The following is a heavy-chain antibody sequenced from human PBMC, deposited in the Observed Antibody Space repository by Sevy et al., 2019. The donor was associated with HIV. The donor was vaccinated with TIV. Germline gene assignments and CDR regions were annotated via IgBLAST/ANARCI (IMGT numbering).Heavy chain of an antibody. CDR2: INNDGSNT. Sequence: GSLRLSCAASGFTFGNYWMHWVRQAPGKGLVWISRINNDGSNTNYADSVKGRFTTSRDNAKNTLYLQMSSLRAEDTAVYYCGREMISMVPGVPDAFDIWGQGTMVTVSS. V-gene: IGHV3-74*01. J-gene: IGHJ3*02. CDR1: GFTFGNYW. CDR3: GREMISMVPGVPDAFDI. D-gene: IGHD3-10*01.